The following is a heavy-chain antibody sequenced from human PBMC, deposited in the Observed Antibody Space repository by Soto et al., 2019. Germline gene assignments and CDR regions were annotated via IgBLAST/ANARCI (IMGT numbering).Heavy chain of an antibody. J-gene: IGHJ6*02. CDR3: AKDHSVSGMDV. V-gene: IGHV3-30*18. CDR1: GFTFSSYG. Sequence: GGSLRLSCAASGFTFSSYGMHWVRQAPGKGLEWVAVISYDGSNKYYADSVKGRFTISRDNSKNTLYLQMNSLRAEDTAVYYCAKDHSVSGMDVWGQGTTVTVSS. CDR2: ISYDGSNK. D-gene: IGHD3-10*01.